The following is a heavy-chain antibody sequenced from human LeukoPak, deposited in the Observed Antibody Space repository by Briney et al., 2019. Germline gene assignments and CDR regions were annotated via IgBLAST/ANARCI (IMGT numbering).Heavy chain of an antibody. Sequence: PGGSLRLSCAASGFTFSNYGMHWVRQAPGKGPEWVSFVRYDGSNTYYADSVKGRCTISRDNSKNTLYLQMNSLRAEATAVYYCAKGLLADCSSTSCYRGFHYWGQGTVVTVSS. V-gene: IGHV3-30*02. CDR2: VRYDGSNT. J-gene: IGHJ4*02. CDR3: AKGLLADCSSTSCYRGFHY. CDR1: GFTFSNYG. D-gene: IGHD2-2*01.